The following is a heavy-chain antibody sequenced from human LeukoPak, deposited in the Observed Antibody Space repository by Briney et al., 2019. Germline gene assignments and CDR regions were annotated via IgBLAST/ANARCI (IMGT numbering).Heavy chain of an antibody. D-gene: IGHD4-17*01. V-gene: IGHV1-46*01. CDR1: GYTFTTYY. CDR3: ARGMTTVTAETALGF. Sequence: ASVKVSCKASGYTFTTYYMNWVRQAPGQGLEWMGVISPSGGRTTYAQKFQGRVTMSRDTSTSTVYMELSSLRSEDTAVYYCARGMTTVTAETALGFWGQGTLVTVSS. CDR2: ISPSGGRT. J-gene: IGHJ4*02.